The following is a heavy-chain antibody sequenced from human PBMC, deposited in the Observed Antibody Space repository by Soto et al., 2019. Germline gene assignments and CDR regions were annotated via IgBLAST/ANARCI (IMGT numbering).Heavy chain of an antibody. CDR1: GGSISSGGYY. D-gene: IGHD5-18*01. J-gene: IGHJ5*02. CDR3: ARAGYSHGGNWFDP. V-gene: IGHV4-31*03. CDR2: IYYSGST. Sequence: SETLSLTCTVSGGSISSGGYYWSWIRQHPGKGLEWIGYIYYSGSTYYNPSLKSRVTISVDTSKNQFSLKLSSVTAADTAVYYCARAGYSHGGNWFDPWGQGTLVTVSS.